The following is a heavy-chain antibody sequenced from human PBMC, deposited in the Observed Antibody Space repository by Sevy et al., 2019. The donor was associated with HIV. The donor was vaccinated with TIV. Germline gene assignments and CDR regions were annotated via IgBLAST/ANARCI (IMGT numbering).Heavy chain of an antibody. CDR2: INAGNGNT. CDR1: GYTFTSYA. Sequence: ASVKVSCKASGYTFTSYAMHWVRQAPGQRLEWMGWINAGNGNTKYSQKFQGRVTITRDTSASTACMELSSLRSEDTAVYYCARAGQQWLVPTFDYWGQGTLVTVSS. CDR3: ARAGQQWLVPTFDY. J-gene: IGHJ4*02. D-gene: IGHD6-19*01. V-gene: IGHV1-3*01.